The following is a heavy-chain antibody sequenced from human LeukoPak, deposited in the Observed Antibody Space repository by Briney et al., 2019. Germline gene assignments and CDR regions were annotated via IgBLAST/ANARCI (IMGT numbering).Heavy chain of an antibody. CDR3: ARGRFYDGYNFPDY. J-gene: IGHJ4*02. V-gene: IGHV4-39*07. Sequence: SETLSLTCTVSGGSISSSSYYWGWIRQPPGKGLEWIGSIYYSGSTYYNPSLKSRVTISVDTSKNQFSLKLSSVTAADTAVYYCARGRFYDGYNFPDYWGQGTLVTVSS. CDR2: IYYSGST. CDR1: GGSISSSSYY. D-gene: IGHD5-24*01.